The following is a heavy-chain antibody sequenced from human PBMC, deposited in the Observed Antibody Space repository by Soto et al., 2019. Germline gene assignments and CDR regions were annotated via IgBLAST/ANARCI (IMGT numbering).Heavy chain of an antibody. J-gene: IGHJ4*02. CDR1: GGTFSSYA. CDR2: IIPIFGTA. CDR3: ARSLVATIWGFDD. V-gene: IGHV1-69*13. Sequence: GASVKVSCKASGGTFSSYAISWVRQAPGQGLEWMGGIIPIFGTANYAQKFQGRVTITADESTSTAYMELSSLRSEDTAVYYCARSLVATIWGFDDWGQGTLVTVSS. D-gene: IGHD5-12*01.